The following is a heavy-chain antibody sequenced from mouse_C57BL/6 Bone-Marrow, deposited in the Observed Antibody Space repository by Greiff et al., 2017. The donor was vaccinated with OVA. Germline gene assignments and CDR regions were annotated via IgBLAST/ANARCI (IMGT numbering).Heavy chain of an antibody. CDR1: GFSINSDCY. Sequence: EVQLQESGPSLVRPSQTLSLTCTVTGFSINSDCYWIWIWQFPGNKLEYIGYTFYSGITYYNPSLESRTYITRDTSKNQFSLKLSSVTTEDTATYYCARDLHYYGSSYCAMDYWGQGTSVTVSS. CDR2: TFYSGIT. D-gene: IGHD1-1*01. V-gene: IGHV3-3*01. CDR3: ARDLHYYGSSYCAMDY. J-gene: IGHJ4*01.